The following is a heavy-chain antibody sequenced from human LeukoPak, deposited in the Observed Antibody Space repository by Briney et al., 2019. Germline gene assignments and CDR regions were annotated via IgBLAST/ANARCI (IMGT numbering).Heavy chain of an antibody. CDR3: ARDLEYCSGGSCYNYNWFDP. Sequence: SVKVSCKASGGTFSSYTISWVRQAPGQGLEWMGRIIPILGIANYAQKFQGRVTITADKSTSTAYMELSSLRSEDTAVYYCARDLEYCSGGSCYNYNWFDPWGKGTLVTVSS. CDR1: GGTFSSYT. V-gene: IGHV1-69*04. D-gene: IGHD2-15*01. CDR2: IIPILGIA. J-gene: IGHJ5*02.